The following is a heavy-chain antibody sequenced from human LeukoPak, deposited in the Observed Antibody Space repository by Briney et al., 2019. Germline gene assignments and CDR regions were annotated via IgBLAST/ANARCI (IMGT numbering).Heavy chain of an antibody. CDR2: LSHRGHT. CDR1: GDSVSDDFYY. V-gene: IGHV4-39*01. J-gene: IGHJ4*02. D-gene: IGHD3-10*01. CDR3: ARHNAPRRVGFDF. Sequence: SETLSLTCTVSGDSVSDDFYYWGWIRQPPGKGLEWVACLSHRGHTWYNPSLESRVTISVDTSKNRFSLNFNSVTAADTALYWCARHNAPRRVGFDFWGQGILVTVSS.